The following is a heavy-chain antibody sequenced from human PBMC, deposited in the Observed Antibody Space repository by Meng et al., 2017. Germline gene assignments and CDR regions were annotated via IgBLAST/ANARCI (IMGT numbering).Heavy chain of an antibody. Sequence: QIQLQQSGPGLVKPSQTLSLICAISGDSVSSKSAAWNWIRQSPSRGLEWLGRAYYRSKWYHDYAESVKSRISIDPDTSKNQFSLQLRSVTPEDSAVYYCARGSYSFDSWGQRTLVTVSS. CDR3: ARGSYSFDS. D-gene: IGHD1-26*01. CDR1: GDSVSSKSAA. CDR2: AYYRSKWYH. V-gene: IGHV6-1*01. J-gene: IGHJ4*02.